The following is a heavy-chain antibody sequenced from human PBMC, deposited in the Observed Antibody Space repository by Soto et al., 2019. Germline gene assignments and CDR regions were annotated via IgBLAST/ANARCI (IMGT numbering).Heavy chain of an antibody. J-gene: IGHJ4*02. CDR3: XXXXKFSSGWS. V-gene: IGHV3-30-3*01. CDR2: ISYDGSIE. D-gene: IGHD6-19*01. CDR1: GFTFSSYA. Sequence: QVQLVESGGGVVQPGRSLRLSCAASGFTFSSYAMHWVRQAPGKGLEWVATISYDGSIEYYADPVKGRFTVSRDNSENTLPLQMESLRPEDTALFXXXXXXKFSSGWSWGQGTLVTVSS.